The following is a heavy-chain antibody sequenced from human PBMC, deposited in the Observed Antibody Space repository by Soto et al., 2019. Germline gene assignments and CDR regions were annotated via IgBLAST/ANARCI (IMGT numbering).Heavy chain of an antibody. Sequence: HPGGSLRLSCAASGFTFSSYDMHWVRQATGKGLEWVSAIGTAGDTYYPGSVKGRFTISRENAKNSLYLQMNSLRAGDTAVYYCARGLKDSVWSSTRGAFDIWGQGTMVTVSS. CDR2: IGTAGDT. V-gene: IGHV3-13*01. D-gene: IGHD1-26*01. J-gene: IGHJ3*02. CDR1: GFTFSSYD. CDR3: ARGLKDSVWSSTRGAFDI.